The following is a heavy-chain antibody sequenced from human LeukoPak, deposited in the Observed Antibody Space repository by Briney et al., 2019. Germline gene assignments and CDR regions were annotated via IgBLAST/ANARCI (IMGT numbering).Heavy chain of an antibody. CDR1: GGTFSSYA. Sequence: SVKVSCKASGGTFSSYAISWVRQAPGQGLEWMGRIIPIFGIANYAQKFQGRVTITADKSTSTAYMELSCLRSEDTAVYYCARSETELYYFDYWGQGTLVTVSS. CDR3: ARSETELYYFDY. J-gene: IGHJ4*02. D-gene: IGHD3-10*01. CDR2: IIPIFGIA. V-gene: IGHV1-69*04.